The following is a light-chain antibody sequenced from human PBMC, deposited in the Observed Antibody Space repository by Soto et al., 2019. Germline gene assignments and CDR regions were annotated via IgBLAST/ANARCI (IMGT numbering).Light chain of an antibody. V-gene: IGLV2-14*01. J-gene: IGLJ1*01. CDR3: SSYTSSSTPYV. Sequence: QSALTQPASVSGSPGQSISISCTGASSDVGGHNYVSWYQQHPGKAPKLMIYEVSNRPSGVSNRFSGSKSGKTASLTISGLQAEEEADYYCSSYTSSSTPYVFGTGTKVTVL. CDR2: EVS. CDR1: SSDVGGHNY.